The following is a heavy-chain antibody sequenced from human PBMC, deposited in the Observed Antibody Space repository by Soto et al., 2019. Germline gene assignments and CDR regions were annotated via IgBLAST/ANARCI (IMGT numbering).Heavy chain of an antibody. CDR1: GFTVSSNY. Sequence: GGSLRLSCAASGFTVSSNYMSWVRQAPGKGLEWVSVIYSGGSTYYADSVKGRFTISRDNSKNTLYLQMNSLRAEDTAVYYCARQLLWFGELSDYYYYGMDVWGQGTTVTVSS. CDR3: ARQLLWFGELSDYYYYGMDV. J-gene: IGHJ6*02. D-gene: IGHD3-10*01. V-gene: IGHV3-53*01. CDR2: IYSGGST.